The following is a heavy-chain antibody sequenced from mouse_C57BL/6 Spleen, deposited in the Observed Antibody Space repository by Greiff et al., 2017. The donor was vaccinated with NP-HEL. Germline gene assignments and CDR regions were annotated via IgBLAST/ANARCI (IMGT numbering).Heavy chain of an antibody. CDR3: ASYGNYRGFDY. J-gene: IGHJ2*01. V-gene: IGHV1-53*01. Sequence: QVQLKQPGAELVKPGASVKLSCKASGYTFTSYWMHWVKQRPGQGLEWIGNINPSNGGTNYNEKFKSKATLTVDKSSSTAYMQLSSLTSEDSAVYYCASYGNYRGFDYWGQGTTLTVSS. CDR1: GYTFTSYW. D-gene: IGHD2-1*01. CDR2: INPSNGGT.